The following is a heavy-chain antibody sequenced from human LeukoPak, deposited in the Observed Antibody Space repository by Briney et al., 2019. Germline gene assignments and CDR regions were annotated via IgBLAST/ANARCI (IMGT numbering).Heavy chain of an antibody. CDR1: GFTFSDYY. D-gene: IGHD3-10*01. Sequence: PGGSLRLSCAASGFTFSDYYMSWIRQAPGKGLEWVSYVSSSGSTIYYADSVKGRFTISRDNAKNSLYLQMNSLRAEDTAVYYCARDSQRILPTYYYGSGSYPSDVWGKGTTVTVSS. CDR3: ARDSQRILPTYYYGSGSYPSDV. CDR2: VSSSGSTI. J-gene: IGHJ6*04. V-gene: IGHV3-11*01.